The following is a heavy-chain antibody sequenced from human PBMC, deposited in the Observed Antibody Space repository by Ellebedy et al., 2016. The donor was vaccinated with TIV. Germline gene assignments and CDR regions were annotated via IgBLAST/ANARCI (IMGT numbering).Heavy chain of an antibody. Sequence: GESLKISCAASGFTFSNYWMSWVRQAPGKGLEWVANIKEDGSEKYYVDSVKGRFTISRDNAKNSLFLQMNSLRAEDTAVYYCASSGNYLGFDYWGQGTLVTVSS. CDR2: IKEDGSEK. CDR1: GFTFSNYW. CDR3: ASSGNYLGFDY. V-gene: IGHV3-7*03. D-gene: IGHD1-26*01. J-gene: IGHJ4*02.